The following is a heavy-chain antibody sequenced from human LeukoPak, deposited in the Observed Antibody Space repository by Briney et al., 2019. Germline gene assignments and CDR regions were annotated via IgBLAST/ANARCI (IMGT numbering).Heavy chain of an antibody. CDR1: RGTFSSYT. V-gene: IGHV1-69*02. J-gene: IGHJ5*02. Sequence: GSSVKVSCKASRGTFSSYTINWVRQAPGQGLEWMGRIIPIAGITNYAQKFQGRVTNTADKSTSTVYMELRSLRSEDTAVYYCARTAHDDINWFDPWGQGTLVTVSS. CDR3: ARTAHDDINWFDP. CDR2: IIPIAGIT. D-gene: IGHD1-1*01.